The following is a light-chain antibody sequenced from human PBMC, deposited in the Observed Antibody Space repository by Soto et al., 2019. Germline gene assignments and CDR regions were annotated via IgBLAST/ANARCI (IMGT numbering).Light chain of an antibody. Sequence: DIQMTQSPSTLTASVADRVTITCRASQSISSWLAWYQQKPGKAPKLLIYAASSLQSGVPSRFSGSGSGTEFTLTISSLQPDDFATYYCQQSNSYPLTFGRGTKVDIK. J-gene: IGKJ4*01. V-gene: IGKV1-12*01. CDR1: QSISSW. CDR3: QQSNSYPLT. CDR2: AAS.